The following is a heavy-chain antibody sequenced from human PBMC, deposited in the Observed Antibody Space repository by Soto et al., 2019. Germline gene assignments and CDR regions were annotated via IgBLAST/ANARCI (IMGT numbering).Heavy chain of an antibody. D-gene: IGHD3-22*01. V-gene: IGHV5-10-1*01. Sequence: PXESLKISCTGSGYSFSGYWITWVRPKPGKGLEWMGRIDPSDSQTYYSPSFRGHVTISVTKSITTVFLQWSSLRASDTAMYYCARQIYDSDTGPNFQYYFDSWGQGPPVTVSS. CDR3: ARQIYDSDTGPNFQYYFDS. CDR1: GYSFSGYW. J-gene: IGHJ4*02. CDR2: IDPSDSQT.